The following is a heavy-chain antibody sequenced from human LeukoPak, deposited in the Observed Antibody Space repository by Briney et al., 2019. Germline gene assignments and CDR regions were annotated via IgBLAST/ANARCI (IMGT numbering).Heavy chain of an antibody. J-gene: IGHJ4*02. CDR1: GFTFTTYW. Sequence: PGGSLRLSCAASGFTFTTYWMHWVRQAPGKGLEWVAVISYDGSNKFYADSVKGRFTISRDNSKSTLYLQMNSLRAEDTAVYYCAKELSAGTGGGWEDYFDYWGQGTLVTVSS. CDR2: ISYDGSNK. V-gene: IGHV3-30*18. D-gene: IGHD6-13*01. CDR3: AKELSAGTGGGWEDYFDY.